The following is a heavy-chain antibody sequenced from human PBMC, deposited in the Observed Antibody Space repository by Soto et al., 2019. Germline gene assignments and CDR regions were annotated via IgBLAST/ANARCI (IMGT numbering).Heavy chain of an antibody. J-gene: IGHJ3*02. D-gene: IGHD3-9*01. Sequence: GGSLRLSCTASGFTFSDYAMSWFRQAPGKGLEWVGFIRSKAYGWTTEYAASVKGRFTISRDDSKSIAYLQMNSLKTEDTAVYYCSLFDAAFDILGQGTMVTVSS. CDR1: GFTFSDYA. V-gene: IGHV3-49*03. CDR3: SLFDAAFDI. CDR2: IRSKAYGWTT.